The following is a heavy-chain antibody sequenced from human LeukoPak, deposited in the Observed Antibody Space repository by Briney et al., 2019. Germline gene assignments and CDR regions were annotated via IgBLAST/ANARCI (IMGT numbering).Heavy chain of an antibody. CDR2: IYYSGST. V-gene: IGHV4-39*01. J-gene: IGHJ4*02. D-gene: IGHD2-2*01. Sequence: PSETLSLTCTVSGGSISSSSYYWGWIRQPPGKGLEWIGSIYYSGSTYYNPSLKSRVTISVDTSKNQFSLKLSSVTAADTAVYYCARLPNRGYCSSTSCYYFDYWGQGTLVTVST. CDR1: GGSISSSSYY. CDR3: ARLPNRGYCSSTSCYYFDY.